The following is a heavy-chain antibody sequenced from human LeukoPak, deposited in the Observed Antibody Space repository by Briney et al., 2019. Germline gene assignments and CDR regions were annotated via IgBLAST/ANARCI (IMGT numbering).Heavy chain of an antibody. D-gene: IGHD3-22*01. Sequence: GGPLRLSCTASGFTFSIYGTLWVRQAPGKGLVCVAVISYDGSNKYCAVSVKGRLTISRDNSKNTLYLQMTSLRAEDTAVYSCARLGDYYDSSGYYLHYYYYMDISGKGATCTASS. CDR2: ISYDGSNK. V-gene: IGHV3-30*03. J-gene: IGHJ6*03. CDR1: GFTFSIYG. CDR3: ARLGDYYDSSGYYLHYYYYMDI.